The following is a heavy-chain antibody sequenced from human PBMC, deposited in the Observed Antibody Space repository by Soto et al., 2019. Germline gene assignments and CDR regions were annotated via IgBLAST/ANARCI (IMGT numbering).Heavy chain of an antibody. V-gene: IGHV2-5*02. CDR1: GFSLSTSGVG. CDR3: AHRNNVWYGMDY. Sequence: SGPTLVNPTQTLTLTCTFSGFSLSTSGVGVGWIRQPPGKDLEWLALIYWDDDQRYSPSLKNRLTITKDTSKNQVVLTMTNMDPVETATYYWAHRNNVWYGMDYWGQGTLVTVS. J-gene: IGHJ4*02. D-gene: IGHD6-13*01. CDR2: IYWDDDQ.